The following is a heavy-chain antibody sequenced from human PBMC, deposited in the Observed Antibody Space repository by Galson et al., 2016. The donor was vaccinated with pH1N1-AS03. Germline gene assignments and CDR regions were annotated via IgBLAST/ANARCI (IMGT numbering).Heavy chain of an antibody. CDR3: SRGPVSYANYWFPPPDY. J-gene: IGHJ4*02. Sequence: SLRLSCAASGFTFSSYAMHWVRQAPGKGLEYVSAISGNGFSTYYANSVKDRFTVSRDNSKNTLYLQMGSLRVEDMAVYYCSRGPVSYANYWFPPPDYLGQGTLVTVSS. D-gene: IGHD4/OR15-4a*01. V-gene: IGHV3-64*01. CDR1: GFTFSSYA. CDR2: ISGNGFST.